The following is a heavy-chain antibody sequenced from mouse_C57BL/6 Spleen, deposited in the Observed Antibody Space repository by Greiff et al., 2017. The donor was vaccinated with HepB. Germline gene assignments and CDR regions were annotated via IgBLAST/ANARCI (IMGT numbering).Heavy chain of an antibody. Sequence: EVQRVESGGGLVKPGGSLKLSCAASGFTFSDDGMHWVRQAPEKGLEWVAYISSGSSTIYYADTVKGRFTISRDNAKNTLFLQMTSLRSEDTAMYYCARKEGYYYWFAYWGQGTLVTVSA. CDR1: GFTFSDDG. CDR2: ISSGSSTI. D-gene: IGHD2-3*01. J-gene: IGHJ3*01. V-gene: IGHV5-17*01. CDR3: ARKEGYYYWFAY.